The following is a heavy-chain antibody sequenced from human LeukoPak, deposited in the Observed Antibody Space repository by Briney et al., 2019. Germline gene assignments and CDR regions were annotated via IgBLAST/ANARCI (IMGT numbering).Heavy chain of an antibody. V-gene: IGHV3-74*01. D-gene: IGHD3-16*01. CDR2: IYNDGSKT. CDR3: ARDGAYTIDY. CDR1: GFTFSNHW. J-gene: IGHJ4*02. Sequence: GGSLRLSCVASGFTFSNHWMHWVRQTPEKGLVWVSRIYNDGSKTTYADSVKGRFTISRDNAKNTAYLQMNSLRAEDTAVYYCARDGAYTIDYWGQGTLVTVSS.